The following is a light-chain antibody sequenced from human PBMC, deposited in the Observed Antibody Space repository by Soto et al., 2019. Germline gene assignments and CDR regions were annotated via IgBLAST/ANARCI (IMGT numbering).Light chain of an antibody. CDR3: QQYGSSSWT. V-gene: IGKV3-20*01. CDR1: QSVRSSY. J-gene: IGKJ1*01. Sequence: EIVLTQSPGTLSLPPGERATLSCRASQSVRSSYLAWYQQKFGQAPRLLIYGASSRATGIPDRFSGSGSGTDFTLTISRLKPEDFAVYYCQQYGSSSWTFGQGTKVEIK. CDR2: GAS.